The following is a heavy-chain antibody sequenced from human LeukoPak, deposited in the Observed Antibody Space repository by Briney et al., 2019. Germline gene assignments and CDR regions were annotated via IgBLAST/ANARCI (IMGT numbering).Heavy chain of an antibody. CDR3: ARRMAIFGVVSQFDP. Sequence: SETLSLTCTVSGGSISSYYWSWIRQPPGKGLEWIGYIYYSGSTNYNPSLKSRVTISVDTSKNQSSLKLSSVTAADTAVYYCARRMAIFGVVSQFDPWGQGTLVTVSS. CDR2: IYYSGST. J-gene: IGHJ5*02. D-gene: IGHD3-3*01. V-gene: IGHV4-59*08. CDR1: GGSISSYY.